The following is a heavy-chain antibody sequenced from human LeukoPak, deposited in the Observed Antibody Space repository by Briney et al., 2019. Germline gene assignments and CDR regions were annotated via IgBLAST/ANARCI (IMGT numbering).Heavy chain of an antibody. D-gene: IGHD2-2*01. CDR1: GFTFSSYG. Sequence: GGSLRLSCAASGFTFSSYGMSWVRQAPGKGLEWVSAISGSGDSTYYADSVKGRFTISRDNSKNTLYLQVNSLRAEDTAAYYCAKIYCSSTSCSRWYFDLWGRGTLVTVSS. CDR3: AKIYCSSTSCSRWYFDL. CDR2: ISGSGDST. J-gene: IGHJ2*01. V-gene: IGHV3-23*01.